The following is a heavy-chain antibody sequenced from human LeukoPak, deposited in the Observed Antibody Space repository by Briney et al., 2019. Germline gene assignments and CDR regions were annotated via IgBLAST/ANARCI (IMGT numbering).Heavy chain of an antibody. D-gene: IGHD3-9*01. J-gene: IGHJ4*02. Sequence: SVKVSCKASGGTFSSYAISWVRQAPGQGLEWMGGIIPIFGTANYAQKFQGRLTITADESTSTAYMELSSLRAEDTAVYYCARDLLGSHTSYSSGAWDYWGQGTLVTVSS. V-gene: IGHV1-69*13. CDR2: IIPIFGTA. CDR3: ARDLLGSHTSYSSGAWDY. CDR1: GGTFSSYA.